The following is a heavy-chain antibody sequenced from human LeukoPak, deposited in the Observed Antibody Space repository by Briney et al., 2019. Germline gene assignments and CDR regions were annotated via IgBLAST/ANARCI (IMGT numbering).Heavy chain of an antibody. CDR2: IYSGGST. CDR3: ARGTSTAYFQLYFAS. CDR1: EFPVSSNY. D-gene: IGHD3-9*01. J-gene: IGHJ4*02. Sequence: GGSLRLTCAASEFPVSSNYMTWVRQAPGKGLEWVSVIYSGGSTYYADSVKGRFTISRDDSKNTLYLQMNSLRGEDTAVYYCARGTSTAYFQLYFASWGQGTLVTVSS. V-gene: IGHV3-53*01.